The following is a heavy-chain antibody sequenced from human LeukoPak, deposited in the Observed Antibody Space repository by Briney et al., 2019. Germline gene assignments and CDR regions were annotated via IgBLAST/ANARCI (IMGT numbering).Heavy chain of an antibody. CDR1: GFTFSNYW. CDR3: ARSFTAGFDR. Sequence: GGSLRLSCAASGFTFSNYWMSWVRQAPGKGLEWVANIKQDGSEKYYVDSVKGRFTISRDNAKNSLYLQMNSLRAEDTAIYYCARSFTAGFDRWGQGALVTVSS. J-gene: IGHJ4*02. CDR2: IKQDGSEK. V-gene: IGHV3-7*01. D-gene: IGHD2-21*02.